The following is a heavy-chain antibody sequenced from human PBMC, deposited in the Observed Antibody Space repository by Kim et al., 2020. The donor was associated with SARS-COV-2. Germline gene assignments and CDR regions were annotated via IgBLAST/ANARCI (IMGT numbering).Heavy chain of an antibody. Sequence: SETLSLTCTVSGGSISSYYWSWIRQPPGKGLEWIGYIYYSGSTNYNPSLKSRVTISVDTSKNQFSLKLSSVTAADTAVYYCARHPKLSTVVALHFDYWGQGTLVTVSS. CDR1: GGSISSYY. V-gene: IGHV4-59*08. CDR2: IYYSGST. CDR3: ARHPKLSTVVALHFDY. D-gene: IGHD2-15*01. J-gene: IGHJ4*02.